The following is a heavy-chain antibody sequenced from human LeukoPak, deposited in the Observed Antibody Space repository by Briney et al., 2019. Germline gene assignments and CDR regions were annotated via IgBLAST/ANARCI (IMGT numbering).Heavy chain of an antibody. V-gene: IGHV3-21*01. CDR1: GFTFSSYS. CDR3: ARDYVLLWFGETHFDY. D-gene: IGHD3-10*01. J-gene: IGHJ4*02. Sequence: PGGSLTLSCAASGFTFSSYSMNWVRQAPGKGLEWVSSIRSSSSYIYYADSVKCRFTISRDNAKNSLYLQMKSLRAEDTAVYYYARDYVLLWFGETHFDYWGQGTLVTVSS. CDR2: IRSSSSYI.